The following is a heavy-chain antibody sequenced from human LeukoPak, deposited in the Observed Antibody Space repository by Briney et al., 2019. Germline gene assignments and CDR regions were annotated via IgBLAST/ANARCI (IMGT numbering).Heavy chain of an antibody. Sequence: GGSLRLSCAASGFTLSSYWMHWVRQTPGKGLVWVSRINSDGSSTRYADSVKGRFPISRDDAKNTLYLQMNSLRAEDTAVYYCARITSRDYFDYWGQGTLVTVSS. V-gene: IGHV3-74*01. J-gene: IGHJ4*02. CDR3: ARITSRDYFDY. CDR1: GFTLSSYW. D-gene: IGHD2-2*01. CDR2: INSDGSST.